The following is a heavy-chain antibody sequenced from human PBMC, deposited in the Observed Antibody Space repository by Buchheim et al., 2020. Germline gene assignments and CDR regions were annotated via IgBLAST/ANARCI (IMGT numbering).Heavy chain of an antibody. D-gene: IGHD6-19*01. CDR2: INHDGST. Sequence: QVQLQQWGAGLLKPSETLSLTCAVYGGSFSDYYWSWIRQPPGKGLEWIGEINHDGSTTYNPSLKSRVTILVDTSKNQFSLNLSSVTAADTAVYYCASQRWQWLYWGQGTL. CDR1: GGSFSDYY. V-gene: IGHV4-34*01. CDR3: ASQRWQWLY. J-gene: IGHJ4*02.